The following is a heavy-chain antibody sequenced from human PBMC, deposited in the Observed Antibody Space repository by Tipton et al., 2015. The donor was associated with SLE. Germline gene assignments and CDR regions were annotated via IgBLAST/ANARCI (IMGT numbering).Heavy chain of an antibody. Sequence: QLVQSGAEVKKPGASVKVSCKASGYTFTSYYIHWVRLAPGQGLEWMGLINPSGGSTSYAQKFQGRVTVTRDMSTSTVYMELSSLRSEDTAVYYCAKRSSGVDDYWGQGTLVTVSS. CDR1: GYTFTSYY. V-gene: IGHV1-46*03. J-gene: IGHJ4*02. CDR2: INPSGGST. D-gene: IGHD3-10*01. CDR3: AKRSSGVDDY.